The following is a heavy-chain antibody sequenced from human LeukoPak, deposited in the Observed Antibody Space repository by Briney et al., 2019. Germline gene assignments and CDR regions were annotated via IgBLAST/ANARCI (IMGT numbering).Heavy chain of an antibody. CDR1: GGSISSYY. CDR2: IYYSGST. CDR3: ARGIPVSY. Sequence: SETLSLTCTVSGGSISSYYWSWIRQPPGKGLEWIGYIYYSGSTNYNPSLKSRVTISVDTSKNQFSLKLSSVTAADTAVYYCARGIPVSYWGQGTLVTVSS. D-gene: IGHD2-21*01. J-gene: IGHJ4*02. V-gene: IGHV4-59*01.